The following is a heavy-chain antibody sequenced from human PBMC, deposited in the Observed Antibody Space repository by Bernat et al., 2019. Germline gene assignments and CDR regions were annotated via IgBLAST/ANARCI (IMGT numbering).Heavy chain of an antibody. J-gene: IGHJ4*02. V-gene: IGHV3-48*01. Sequence: EVQLVESGGDLVQPGGSLRLSCAASGFTFSIYSMYWVRQAPGKGLEWVSYINGSGSLIYYADSVKGRFTISRDNAKNSLFLQMNSLRAEDTAVYYCARLTRGQILGNWGQGTLVTVSS. CDR3: ARLTRGQILGN. CDR2: INGSGSLI. D-gene: IGHD3-3*01. CDR1: GFTFSIYS.